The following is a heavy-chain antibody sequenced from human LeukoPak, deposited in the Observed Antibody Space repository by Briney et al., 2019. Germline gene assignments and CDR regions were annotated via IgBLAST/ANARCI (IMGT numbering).Heavy chain of an antibody. CDR1: GFSSNY. V-gene: IGHV3-21*01. J-gene: IGHJ4*02. D-gene: IGHD6-19*01. Sequence: RTGGSLRLSCAASGFSSNYMSWVRQAPGKGLEWVSSISSSSSYIYYADSVKGRFTISRDNAKNSLYLQMNSLRAEDTAVYYCARDSPSAAVAGYWGQGTLVTVSS. CDR2: ISSSSSYI. CDR3: ARDSPSAAVAGY.